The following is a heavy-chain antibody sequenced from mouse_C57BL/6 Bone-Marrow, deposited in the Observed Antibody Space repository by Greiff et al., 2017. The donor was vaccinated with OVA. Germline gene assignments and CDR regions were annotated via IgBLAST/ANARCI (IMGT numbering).Heavy chain of an antibody. CDR3: ARKVVRYYGSSYSYYFDY. J-gene: IGHJ2*01. D-gene: IGHD1-1*01. V-gene: IGHV5-6*01. CDR1: GFTFSSYG. Sequence: EVQLVESGGDLVKPGGSLKLSCAASGFTFSSYGMSWVRQTPDKRLEWVATISSGGSYTYYPDSVKGRFTISRDNAKNTLYLQMSSLKSEDTAMYYCARKVVRYYGSSYSYYFDYWGQGTTLTVSS. CDR2: ISSGGSYT.